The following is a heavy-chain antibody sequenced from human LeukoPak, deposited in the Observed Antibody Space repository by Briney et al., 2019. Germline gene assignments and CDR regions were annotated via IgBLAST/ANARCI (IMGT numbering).Heavy chain of an antibody. CDR1: GGSISSSSYY. V-gene: IGHV4-39*07. D-gene: IGHD1-26*01. CDR2: IYYSGST. Sequence: SETLSLTCTVSGGSISSSSYYWGWLRQPPGTGLEGFGSIYYSGSTYYNPALKSRVTISDETSNNQFFLRLASVTAADTALYYCARGRGSYLGGFIDYWGQGNLVTVSS. CDR3: ARGRGSYLGGFIDY. J-gene: IGHJ4*02.